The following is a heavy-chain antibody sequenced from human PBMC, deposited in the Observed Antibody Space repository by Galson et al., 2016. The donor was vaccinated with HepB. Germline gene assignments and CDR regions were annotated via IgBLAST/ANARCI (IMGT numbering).Heavy chain of an antibody. CDR1: GFTFSSYS. Sequence: SLRLSCAASGFTFSSYSMNWVRQAPGTGLEWVSYIGSSGSAIYYADSVKGRFIISRDNGKNSLYLQMNSLRGEDTAVSYCSNLGVVATERRPVRRFAPWGQGTLVTVSS. J-gene: IGHJ5*02. CDR2: IGSSGSAI. D-gene: IGHD2-21*01. CDR3: SNLGVVATERRPVRRFAP. V-gene: IGHV3-48*01.